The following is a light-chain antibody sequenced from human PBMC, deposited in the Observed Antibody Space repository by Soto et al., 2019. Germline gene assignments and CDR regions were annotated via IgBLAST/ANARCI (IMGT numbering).Light chain of an antibody. V-gene: IGLV2-14*01. J-gene: IGLJ1*01. CDR1: SSDVGGYNY. Sequence: SALTQPASLSGSPGHSLPIFCPGASSDVGGYNYVPWYQQHPGKAPKLMIYDVSNRPSGVSNRFSGSKSGNTASLTISGLQAEDEADYYCSSYTSSSTSYVFGTGTKVTVL. CDR2: DVS. CDR3: SSYTSSSTSYV.